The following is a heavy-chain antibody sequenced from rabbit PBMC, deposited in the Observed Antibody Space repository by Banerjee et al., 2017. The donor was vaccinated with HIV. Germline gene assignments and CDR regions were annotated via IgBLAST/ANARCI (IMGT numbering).Heavy chain of an antibody. J-gene: IGHJ4*01. CDR2: IDAGSSGIT. CDR1: GIDFSSYYY. D-gene: IGHD1-1*01. V-gene: IGHV1S40*01. Sequence: QSLEESGGDLVKPGASLTLTCTASGIDFSSYYYMCWVRQAPGKGLEWIACIDAGSSGITYYASWAKGRFTISKTSWTTVTLQMTSLTAADTATYFCARDLSGVIGWNFKLWGQGTLVTVS. CDR3: ARDLSGVIGWNFKL.